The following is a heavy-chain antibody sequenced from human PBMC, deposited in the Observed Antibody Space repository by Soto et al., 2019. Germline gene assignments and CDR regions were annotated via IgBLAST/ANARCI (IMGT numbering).Heavy chain of an antibody. V-gene: IGHV4-30-4*02. D-gene: IGHD6-19*01. Sequence: SETLSLTCTVSGGSISSGDYYWSWIRQPPGKGLEWIGYIYYSGSTYYNPSLKSRVSISADTSRNQFSLKVSSVTAADTAVYYCARGWDANSWGQGALVTVSS. CDR1: GGSISSGDYY. J-gene: IGHJ4*02. CDR2: IYYSGST. CDR3: ARGWDANS.